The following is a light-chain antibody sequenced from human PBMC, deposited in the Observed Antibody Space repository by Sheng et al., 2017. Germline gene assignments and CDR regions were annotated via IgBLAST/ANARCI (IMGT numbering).Light chain of an antibody. V-gene: IGKV1-27*01. J-gene: IGKJ3*01. CDR1: QGINYY. Sequence: DIQMTQSPSSLSASVGDRVTITCRASQGINYYLAWYQQKPGKVPKLLISGASTLQSGVPSRFSGGGSGTDFTLTITSLQPEDVATYFCQKSNSAPYTFGPGTKVDIK. CDR3: QKSNSAPYT. CDR2: GAS.